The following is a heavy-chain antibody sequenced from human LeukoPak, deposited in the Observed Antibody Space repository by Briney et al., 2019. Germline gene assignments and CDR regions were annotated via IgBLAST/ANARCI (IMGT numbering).Heavy chain of an antibody. CDR1: GGSISSSSYY. CDR3: ARISVVVVTAIPLYYFDY. J-gene: IGHJ4*02. V-gene: IGHV4-39*07. Sequence: SETLSLTCTVSGGSISSSSYYWGWIRQPPGKGLEWIGSIYYSGSTYYNPSLKSRVTISVDTSKNQFSLKLSSVTAAVTAVYYCARISVVVVTAIPLYYFDYWGQGTLVTVSS. CDR2: IYYSGST. D-gene: IGHD2-21*02.